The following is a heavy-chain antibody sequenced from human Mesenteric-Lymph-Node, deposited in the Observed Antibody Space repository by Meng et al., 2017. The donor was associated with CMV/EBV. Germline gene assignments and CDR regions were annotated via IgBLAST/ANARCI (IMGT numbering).Heavy chain of an antibody. J-gene: IGHJ6*02. CDR1: GGSITNYF. V-gene: IGHV4-59*01. D-gene: IGHD5-12*01. Sequence: GSLRLSCTVSGGSITNYFWSWIRKPPGKGLEWIGYISHNGDTSYNPSLESRVTISRDTSRNQFYLSVNSVTAADTAVYYCARDSGYDTFPYYYYYGMDVWGQGTTVTVSS. CDR3: ARDSGYDTFPYYYYYGMDV. CDR2: ISHNGDT.